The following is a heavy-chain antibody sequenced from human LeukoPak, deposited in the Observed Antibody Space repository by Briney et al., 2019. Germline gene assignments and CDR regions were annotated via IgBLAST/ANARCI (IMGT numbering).Heavy chain of an antibody. CDR3: ANAAGAYCSSTSCYLSYFDY. D-gene: IGHD2-2*01. Sequence: GGSLRLSCAASGFTFSDYYMSWIRQAPGKGLEWVSYISSSGSTIYYADSVKGRFTISRDNAKNSLYLQMNSLRAEDTAVYYCANAAGAYCSSTSCYLSYFDYWGQGTLVTVSS. CDR2: ISSSGSTI. J-gene: IGHJ4*02. V-gene: IGHV3-11*04. CDR1: GFTFSDYY.